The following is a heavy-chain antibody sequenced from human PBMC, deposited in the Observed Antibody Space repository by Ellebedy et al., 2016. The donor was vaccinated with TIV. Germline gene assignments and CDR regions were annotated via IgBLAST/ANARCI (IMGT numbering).Heavy chain of an antibody. D-gene: IGHD2-2*01. CDR1: GYTFTNHD. V-gene: IGHV1-8*01. J-gene: IGHJ4*02. Sequence: ASVKVSCXASGYTFTNHDIDWVRQAAGQGLEWMGWVTPNTGNTGCAQKFQGRVIMTRDTSTDTAYMELSSLRSDDTAVYYCTRGHWSSSSCFPFDLWGQGTLVTVSS. CDR3: TRGHWSSSSCFPFDL. CDR2: VTPNTGNT.